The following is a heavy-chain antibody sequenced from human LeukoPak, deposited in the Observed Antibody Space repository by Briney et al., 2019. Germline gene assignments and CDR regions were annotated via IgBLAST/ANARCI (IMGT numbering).Heavy chain of an antibody. CDR1: GGSFSGYY. J-gene: IGHJ4*02. CDR3: ARSMVLIAAAGKGFDY. Sequence: SETLSLTCAVYGGSFSGYYWSWIRQPPGKGLEWIGEINHSGSTNYNPSLKSRVTISVDTSKNQFSLKVSSVTAADTAVYYCARSMVLIAAAGKGFDYWGQRTLVTVSS. V-gene: IGHV4-34*01. D-gene: IGHD6-13*01. CDR2: INHSGST.